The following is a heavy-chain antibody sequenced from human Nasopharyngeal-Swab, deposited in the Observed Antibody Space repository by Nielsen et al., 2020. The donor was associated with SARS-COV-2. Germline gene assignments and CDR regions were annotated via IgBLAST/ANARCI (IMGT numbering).Heavy chain of an antibody. J-gene: IGHJ6*03. V-gene: IGHV1-69*06. Sequence: RDARGQGLEWMGGIIPIFGTANYAQKFQGRVTITADKSTSTAYMELSSLRSEDTAVYYCARDRAYSGSYMDVWGKGTTVTVSS. D-gene: IGHD5-12*01. CDR2: IIPIFGTA. CDR3: ARDRAYSGSYMDV.